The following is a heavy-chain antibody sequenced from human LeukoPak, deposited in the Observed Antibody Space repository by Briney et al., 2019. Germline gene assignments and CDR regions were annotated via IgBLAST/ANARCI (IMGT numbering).Heavy chain of an antibody. V-gene: IGHV3-7*01. CDR1: GLTLSNYW. CDR3: ARETRGSYVPGLDS. Sequence: GGSLRLSCAASGLTLSNYWISWVRQAPGKGLEWVANIKLDGSEKYYMNSVKGRFTISRDNAKNSLSLQMSSLRAEDTAVYYCARETRGSYVPGLDSWGQGTLVTVSS. CDR2: IKLDGSEK. J-gene: IGHJ4*02. D-gene: IGHD1-26*01.